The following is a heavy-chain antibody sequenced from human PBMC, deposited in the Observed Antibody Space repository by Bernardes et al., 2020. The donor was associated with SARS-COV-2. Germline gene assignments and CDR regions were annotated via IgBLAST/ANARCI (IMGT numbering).Heavy chain of an antibody. J-gene: IGHJ3*01. D-gene: IGHD2-8*01. CDR1: GYSFTSYL. Sequence: GASLKISCKASGYSFTSYLIGWVRQMPWKGLEWMVPIYPPDSEPRSSPSFQGQVTFSADKSITTAYLQWSSLEASDTAMYYCARRYCTSTSCYSGDAFDFWGQGTMVTVSS. CDR3: ARRYCTSTSCYSGDAFDF. V-gene: IGHV5-51*01. CDR2: IYPPDSEP.